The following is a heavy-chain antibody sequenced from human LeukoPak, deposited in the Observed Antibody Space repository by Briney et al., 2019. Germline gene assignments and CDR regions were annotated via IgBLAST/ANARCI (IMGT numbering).Heavy chain of an antibody. V-gene: IGHV3-30*02. CDR1: GFTFSSYA. CDR3: AKEQQLLKTFDY. CDR2: IRYDGSNK. Sequence: GGSLRLSCAASGFTFSSYAMHWVRQAPGKGLEWVAFIRYDGSNKYYADSVKGRFTISRDNSKNTLYLQMNSLRAEDTAVYYCAKEQQLLKTFDYWGQGTLVTVSS. D-gene: IGHD6-13*01. J-gene: IGHJ4*02.